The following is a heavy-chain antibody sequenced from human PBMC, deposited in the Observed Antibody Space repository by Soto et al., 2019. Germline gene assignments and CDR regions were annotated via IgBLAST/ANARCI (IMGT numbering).Heavy chain of an antibody. J-gene: IGHJ6*02. CDR2: ISGSGGST. V-gene: IGHV3-23*01. Sequence: GGSLRLSCAASGFTFSSYAMSWVRQAPGKGLEWVSAISGSGGSTYYADSVKGRFTISRDNSKNTLYLQMNSLRAEDTAAYYCSFYDSSGYYYGYYYGMDVWGQGTTVTVSS. CDR1: GFTFSSYA. D-gene: IGHD3-22*01. CDR3: SFYDSSGYYYGYYYGMDV.